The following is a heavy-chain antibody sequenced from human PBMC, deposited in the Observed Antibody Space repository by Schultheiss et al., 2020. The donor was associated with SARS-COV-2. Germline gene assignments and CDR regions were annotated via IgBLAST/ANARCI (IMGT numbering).Heavy chain of an antibody. Sequence: SETLSLTCAVYGGSFSGYYWSWIRQPPGKGLEWIGEINHSGSTNYNPSLKSRVTISVDTSKNQFSLKLSSVTPEDTAVYYCARRIAAAGPFDYWGQGSLVTVSS. CDR1: GGSFSGYY. V-gene: IGHV4-34*01. CDR3: ARRIAAAGPFDY. D-gene: IGHD6-13*01. CDR2: INHSGST. J-gene: IGHJ4*02.